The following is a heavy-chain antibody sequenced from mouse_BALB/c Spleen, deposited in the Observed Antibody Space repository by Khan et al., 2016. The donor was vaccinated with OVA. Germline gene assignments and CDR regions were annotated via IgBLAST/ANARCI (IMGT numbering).Heavy chain of an antibody. J-gene: IGHJ3*01. CDR1: GYSITSGYF. D-gene: IGHD3-1*01. V-gene: IGHV3-6*02. Sequence: EVQLQESGPGLVKPSQSLSLTCSVTGYSITSGYFWNWIRQFPGNKLEWMGYIRYDGNSNYNPSLKNRISITRAPSKNQFFLKLNSVTPEDTATEDCARGGSSGPAWFAYWGQGTLVTVSA. CDR3: ARGGSSGPAWFAY. CDR2: IRYDGNS.